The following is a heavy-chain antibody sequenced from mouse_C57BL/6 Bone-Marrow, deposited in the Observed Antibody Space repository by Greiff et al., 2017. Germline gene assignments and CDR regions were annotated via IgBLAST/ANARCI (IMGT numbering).Heavy chain of an antibody. CDR3: ARGWDDY. V-gene: IGHV1-50*01. CDR1: GYTFTSYW. CDR2: IDPSDSYN. J-gene: IGHJ2*01. Sequence: QVQLQQPGAELVKPGASVKLSCKASGYTFTSYWMQWVKQRPGQGLEWIGEIDPSDSYNNYNQKLKGKATMTVDTTSSPSYMQLSSLTADDAAVYYCARGWDDYWGQGTTLTVSS. D-gene: IGHD4-1*01.